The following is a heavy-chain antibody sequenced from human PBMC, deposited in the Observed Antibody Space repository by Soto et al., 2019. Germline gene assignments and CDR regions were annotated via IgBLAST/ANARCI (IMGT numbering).Heavy chain of an antibody. CDR1: GFILSDCA. D-gene: IGHD7-27*01. Sequence: EVQLVESGGGLVQPGGSLRLSCATSGFILSDCAMNWVRQAPGKGLAGVSYISSSSSVIDYADSVKGRFTVSRDNARNSLYLHMNSLRAEDMAVYYCARDLSWGSNWYYYMDVWGTGTTVTVSS. CDR3: ARDLSWGSNWYYYMDV. CDR2: ISSSSSVI. J-gene: IGHJ6*03. V-gene: IGHV3-48*01.